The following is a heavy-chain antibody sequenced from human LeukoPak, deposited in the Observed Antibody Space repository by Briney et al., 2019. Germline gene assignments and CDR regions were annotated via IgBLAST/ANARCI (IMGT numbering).Heavy chain of an antibody. J-gene: IGHJ4*02. CDR3: ARGGKYGDYDGYFDY. V-gene: IGHV4-59*08. CDR1: GGSISSYY. Sequence: SETLSLTCTVSGGSISSYYWSWIRQPPGKGLEWIGYIYYSGSTNYNPSLMSRVTITVETSKNQSSLRLRSVTAADTAVYYCARGGKYGDYDGYFDYWGQGTLVTVSS. CDR2: IYYSGST. D-gene: IGHD4-17*01.